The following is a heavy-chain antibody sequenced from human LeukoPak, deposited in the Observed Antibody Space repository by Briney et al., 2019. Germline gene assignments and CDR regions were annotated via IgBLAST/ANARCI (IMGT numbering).Heavy chain of an antibody. D-gene: IGHD6-19*01. J-gene: IGHJ4*02. CDR2: IRYDGSEK. Sequence: GGSLRLSCVASGFTFSSYGIHWVRQAPGKGLEWVAVIRYDGSEKYYADSVKGRFTISRDNSKNTLYLQMNSLRAEDTAVYYCAKGHTGYSSGWYYFDYWGQGTLVTVSS. V-gene: IGHV3-30*02. CDR3: AKGHTGYSSGWYYFDY. CDR1: GFTFSSYG.